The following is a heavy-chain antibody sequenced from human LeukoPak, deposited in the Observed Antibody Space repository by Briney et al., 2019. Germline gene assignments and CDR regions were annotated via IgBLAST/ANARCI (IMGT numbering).Heavy chain of an antibody. D-gene: IGHD3-3*01. V-gene: IGHV3-48*02. Sequence: GGSLRLSCAASGFTFYTYSMNWVRQAPGKGLEWVSYINSISSAIYYADSVKGRFTIPRDNAKNSLYLQMNSLRDEDTAVYYCARDWSSAFDIWGQGTMVTVSS. CDR3: ARDWSSAFDI. CDR2: INSISSAI. CDR1: GFTFYTYS. J-gene: IGHJ3*02.